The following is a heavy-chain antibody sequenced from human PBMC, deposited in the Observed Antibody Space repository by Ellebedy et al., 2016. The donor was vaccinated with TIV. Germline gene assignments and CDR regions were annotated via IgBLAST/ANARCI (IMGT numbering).Heavy chain of an antibody. V-gene: IGHV1-3*01. D-gene: IGHD5-18*01. Sequence: ASVKVSCKASGYTFTSYAMHWVRQAPGQRLEWMGWINAGNGNTKYSQKFQGRVAITRDTSASTAYMELSSLRSEDTAVYYCARDLAHTAMLYFDYWGQGTLVTVSS. CDR1: GYTFTSYA. CDR2: INAGNGNT. J-gene: IGHJ4*02. CDR3: ARDLAHTAMLYFDY.